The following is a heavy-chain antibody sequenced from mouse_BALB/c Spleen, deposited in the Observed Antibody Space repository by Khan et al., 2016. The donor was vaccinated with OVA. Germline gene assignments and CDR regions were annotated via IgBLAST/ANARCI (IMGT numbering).Heavy chain of an antibody. V-gene: IGHV1S137*01. Sequence: QVQLKQSGAELVRPGVSVKISCKGSGYTFTDFAMHWVKQSHAKSLEWIGVISTYYGDADYNQKFKGKATMTVEKSSSTAYMELARLTSEDSASDSCAMGSGNSRFAYWGQGTLVTVSA. CDR2: ISTYYGDA. CDR1: GYTFTDFA. J-gene: IGHJ3*01. D-gene: IGHD1-3*01. CDR3: AMGSGNSRFAY.